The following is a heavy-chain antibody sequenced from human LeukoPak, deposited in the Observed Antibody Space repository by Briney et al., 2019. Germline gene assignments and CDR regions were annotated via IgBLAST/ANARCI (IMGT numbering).Heavy chain of an antibody. CDR2: ISGSGGST. J-gene: IGHJ4*02. D-gene: IGHD6-19*01. V-gene: IGHV3-23*01. Sequence: GGSLRLSCAASGFTFSSYAMSWVRQAPGKGLEWVSAISGSGGSTYYADSVKGRFTISRDNSKNTLYLQMNSLRAEDTAVYYCARGIAVAGSFDYWGQGTLVTVSS. CDR1: GFTFSSYA. CDR3: ARGIAVAGSFDY.